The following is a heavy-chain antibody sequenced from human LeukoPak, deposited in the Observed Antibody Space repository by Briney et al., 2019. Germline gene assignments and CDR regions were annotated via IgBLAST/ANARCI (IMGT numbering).Heavy chain of an antibody. D-gene: IGHD3-22*01. CDR1: GFTFSSYW. Sequence: GGSLRLSCAASGFTFSSYWMSWVRQAPGKGLEWVANIKQDGSEKYYVDSVKGRFTISRDNAKNSLFLQMNSLRAEDTAVYYCARDYDRSGYYIDLDYWGQGTLVTVSS. J-gene: IGHJ4*02. CDR3: ARDYDRSGYYIDLDY. V-gene: IGHV3-7*01. CDR2: IKQDGSEK.